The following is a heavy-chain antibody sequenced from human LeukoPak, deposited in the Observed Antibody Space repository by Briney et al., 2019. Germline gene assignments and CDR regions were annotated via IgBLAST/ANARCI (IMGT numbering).Heavy chain of an antibody. Sequence: GRSLRLSCAASGFTFSSYSMNWVRQAPGKGLEWVSYISSSSSTIYYADSVKGRFTISRDNARNSLYLQMNNLRAEDTAVYYCARKQWLNSWGQGTRVIVSS. D-gene: IGHD6-19*01. CDR3: ARKQWLNS. J-gene: IGHJ5*02. V-gene: IGHV3-48*01. CDR1: GFTFSSYS. CDR2: ISSSSSTI.